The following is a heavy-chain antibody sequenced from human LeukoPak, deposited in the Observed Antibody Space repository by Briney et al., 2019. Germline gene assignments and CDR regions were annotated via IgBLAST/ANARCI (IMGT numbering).Heavy chain of an antibody. D-gene: IGHD6-13*01. CDR2: IKQDGSEK. V-gene: IGHV3-7*01. CDR1: GFGFTSYS. CDR3: AREGRDSSSWYRGYYYYYMDV. Sequence: PGGSLRLSCAASGFGFTSYSMSWVRQAPGKGLEWVANIKQDGSEKYYVDSVKGRFTISRDNAKNSLYLQMNSLRAEDTAVYYCAREGRDSSSWYRGYYYYYMDVWGKGTTVTVSS. J-gene: IGHJ6*03.